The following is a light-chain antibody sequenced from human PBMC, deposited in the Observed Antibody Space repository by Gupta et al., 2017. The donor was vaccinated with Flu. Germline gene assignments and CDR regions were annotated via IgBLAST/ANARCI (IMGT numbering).Light chain of an antibody. Sequence: QSALSPPASVSGSPGQSITISCPGTSSDVGGYNYVSWYQQHPGKAPKLMIYEVSNRPSGVSNRFSGSKSGNTASLTISGLQAEDEADYYCSSYTSSSLYVFGTGTKVTVL. CDR1: SSDVGGYNY. J-gene: IGLJ1*01. CDR2: EVS. V-gene: IGLV2-14*01. CDR3: SSYTSSSLYV.